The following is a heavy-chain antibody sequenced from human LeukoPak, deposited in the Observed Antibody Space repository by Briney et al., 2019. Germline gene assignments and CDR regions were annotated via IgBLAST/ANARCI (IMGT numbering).Heavy chain of an antibody. V-gene: IGHV3-7*05. J-gene: IGHJ4*02. D-gene: IGHD1-26*01. Sequence: GGSLRLSCATSGFTFSNYWMIWVRQAPGGGLQWVANIKQDGSEKSYVDSVKGRFTISRDTAKNSLYLQMNSLRVEDTAMYYCARAGRPGSGTYTHDPYDYWGQGTLVTVSS. CDR2: IKQDGSEK. CDR3: ARAGRPGSGTYTHDPYDY. CDR1: GFTFSNYW.